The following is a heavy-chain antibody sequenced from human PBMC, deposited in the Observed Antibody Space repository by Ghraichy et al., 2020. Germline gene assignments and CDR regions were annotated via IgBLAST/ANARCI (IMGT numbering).Heavy chain of an antibody. CDR2: IYSGGST. CDR3: ARENYYDSSGYYHYFDY. CDR1: GFTVSSNY. Sequence: GESLNISCAASGFTVSSNYMSWVRQAPGKGLEWVSVIYSGGSTYYADSVKGRFTISRDNSKNTLYLQMNSLRAEDTAVYYCARENYYDSSGYYHYFDYWGQGTLVTVSS. V-gene: IGHV3-53*01. J-gene: IGHJ4*02. D-gene: IGHD3-22*01.